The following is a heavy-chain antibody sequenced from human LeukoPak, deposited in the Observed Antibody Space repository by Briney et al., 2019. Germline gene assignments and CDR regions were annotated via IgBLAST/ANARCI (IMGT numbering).Heavy chain of an antibody. CDR3: ARVLRQSSSWYYFDY. CDR1: GYTFTSYY. CDR2: INPSGGST. D-gene: IGHD6-13*01. Sequence: ASVKVSCKASGYTFTSYYMHWVRQAPGQVLEWMGIINPSGGSTSYAQKFQGRVTMTRDTSTSTVYMELSSLRSEDTAVYYCARVLRQSSSWYYFDYWGQGTLVTVSS. J-gene: IGHJ4*02. V-gene: IGHV1-46*01.